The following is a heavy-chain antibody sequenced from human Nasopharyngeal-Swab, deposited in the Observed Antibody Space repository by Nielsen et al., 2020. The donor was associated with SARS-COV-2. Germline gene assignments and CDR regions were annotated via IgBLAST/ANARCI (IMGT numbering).Heavy chain of an antibody. Sequence: GESLKISCAASGFTFSSYAMHWVRQAPGKGLEWVAVISYDGSNKYYADSVKGRFTISRDNSKNTLYLQMNSLRAEDTAVYYCATPSPQGYDLWSGYGSWGQGTLVTVSS. CDR2: ISYDGSNK. V-gene: IGHV3-30-3*01. CDR1: GFTFSSYA. CDR3: ATPSPQGYDLWSGYGS. D-gene: IGHD3-3*01. J-gene: IGHJ4*02.